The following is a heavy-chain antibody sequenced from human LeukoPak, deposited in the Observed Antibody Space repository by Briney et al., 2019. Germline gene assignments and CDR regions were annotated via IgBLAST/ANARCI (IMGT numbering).Heavy chain of an antibody. V-gene: IGHV3-30*04. CDR3: AKDEGYRWSDMDV. Sequence: GGSLRLSCAASGFTFSSYAMHWVRQAPGRGLEWVALISYDGSNKYYADSVKGRFTISRDHSKNTLYLQMNSLRAEDTAVYYCAKDEGYRWSDMDVWGKGTTVTVSS. CDR1: GFTFSSYA. J-gene: IGHJ6*03. CDR2: ISYDGSNK. D-gene: IGHD5-18*01.